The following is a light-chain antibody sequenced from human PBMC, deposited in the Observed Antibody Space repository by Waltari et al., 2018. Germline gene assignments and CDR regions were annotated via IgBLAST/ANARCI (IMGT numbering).Light chain of an antibody. CDR3: QQYTDSPPLT. CDR1: QSVSRSY. CDR2: GTS. J-gene: IGKJ4*01. Sequence: EIVLTQSPGTLSLSPGERATLSCRASQSVSRSYLSWYQQQPGQAPRLLIYGTSSRSTGIPDRFSGSGSGTDFTLTISRLEPEDFAVYFCQQYTDSPPLTYGGGTRVEIK. V-gene: IGKV3-20*01.